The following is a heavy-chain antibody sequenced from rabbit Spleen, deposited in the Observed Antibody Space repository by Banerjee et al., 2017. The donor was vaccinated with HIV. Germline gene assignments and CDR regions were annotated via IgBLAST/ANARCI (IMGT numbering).Heavy chain of an antibody. D-gene: IGHD1-1*01. CDR3: ARDLADVIGWNLDL. V-gene: IGHV1S40*01. Sequence: QSLEESGGGLVQPEGSLTLTCTASGFSCYYKCVMCWVRQAPGKGLQWIGCMNTVSGNTVYATWAKGRFPISRTSSTTVALQMTSLTAADTATYFCARDLADVIGWNLDLWGQGTLVTVS. J-gene: IGHJ3*01. CDR2: MNTVSGNT. CDR1: GFSCYYKCV.